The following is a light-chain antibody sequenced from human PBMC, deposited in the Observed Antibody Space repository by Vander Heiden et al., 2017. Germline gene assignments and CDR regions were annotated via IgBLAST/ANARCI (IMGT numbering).Light chain of an antibody. J-gene: IGLJ2*01. CDR3: CSDAGSSTLVV. V-gene: IGLV2-23*02. CDR1: SSDVGSYNL. CDR2: EVS. Sequence: PGQSIPISCPGTSSDVGSYNLVSWYQQHPGKAPKLMIYEVSKRPSGVSNRCSGSKSGNTASLTISGLQAEDEADYYCCSDAGSSTLVVFGGGTKLTVL.